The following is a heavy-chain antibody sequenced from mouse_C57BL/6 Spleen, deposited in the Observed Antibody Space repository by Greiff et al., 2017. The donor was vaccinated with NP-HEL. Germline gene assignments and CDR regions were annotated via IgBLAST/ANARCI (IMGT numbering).Heavy chain of an antibody. Sequence: EVQLQQSGPELVKPGASVKIPCKASGYTFTDYNMDWVKQSHGKSLEWIGDINPNNGGTIYNQKFKGKATLTVDKSSSTAYMELRSLTSEDTAVYYCARDYYGRSYGWYFDVGGTGTTVTVSS. J-gene: IGHJ1*03. CDR1: GYTFTDYN. V-gene: IGHV1-18*01. D-gene: IGHD1-1*01. CDR3: ARDYYGRSYGWYFDV. CDR2: INPNNGGT.